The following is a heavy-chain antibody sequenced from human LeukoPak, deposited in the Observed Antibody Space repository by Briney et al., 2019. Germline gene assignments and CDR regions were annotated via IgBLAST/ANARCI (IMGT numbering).Heavy chain of an antibody. D-gene: IGHD2-21*02. CDR2: ISDNGSP. CDR1: GDSISNTY. J-gene: IGHJ5*02. Sequence: SETLSLTCTVSGDSISNTYWSWVRQPPGKGLEWVGYISDNGSPDYSPSLKSRVTISVDTSKNQFSLKLSSVTAADTAVYYCARHASGGDYYPWFDPWGQGTLVTVSS. V-gene: IGHV4-59*08. CDR3: ARHASGGDYYPWFDP.